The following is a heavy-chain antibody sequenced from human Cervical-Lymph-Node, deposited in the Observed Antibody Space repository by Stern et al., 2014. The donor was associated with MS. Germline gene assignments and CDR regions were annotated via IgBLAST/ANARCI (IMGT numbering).Heavy chain of an antibody. CDR2: IIPIIGTA. Sequence: QVQLVQSGAEVKKPGSSVKVSCQASGGTFNVYAINWLRQAPGQGLEWMGGIIPIIGTANYAQKFQGRVTITADESTRTSAMQLSSLTSNDTAVYYCARDGRHTNNYGLDVWGQGTTVTVSS. V-gene: IGHV1-69*01. CDR1: GGTFNVYA. J-gene: IGHJ6*02. CDR3: ARDGRHTNNYGLDV.